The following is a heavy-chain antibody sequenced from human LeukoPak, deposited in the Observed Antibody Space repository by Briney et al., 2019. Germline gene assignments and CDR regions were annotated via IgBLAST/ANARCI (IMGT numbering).Heavy chain of an antibody. CDR2: ISYDGNSK. D-gene: IGHD1-14*01. V-gene: IGHV3-30*03. CDR1: GFTFSTYV. J-gene: IGHJ6*02. Sequence: PGGSLRLSCAGSGFTFSTYVIHWVRQAPGKGLEWAALISYDGNSKYYADSVKGRFTISRDNSKNTVYLQMDSLRAEDTAVYYCARVTTSPKYYSGMDIWGQGTTVTVSS. CDR3: ARVTTSPKYYSGMDI.